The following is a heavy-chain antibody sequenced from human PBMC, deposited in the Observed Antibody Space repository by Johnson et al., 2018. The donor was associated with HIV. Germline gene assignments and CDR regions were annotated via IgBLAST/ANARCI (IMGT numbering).Heavy chain of an antibody. CDR2: ISSSGSTI. J-gene: IGHJ3*02. D-gene: IGHD2-2*01. CDR3: ARGLGSRSAFDI. CDR1: GFTFSDHY. Sequence: VQLVESGGGLVKPGGSLRLSCVGSGFTFSDHYMSWVRQAPGKGLEWVSFISSSGSTIYYSDSVKGRFTISRDNAKNSLYLQMNSVRAEDTAVYYCARGLGSRSAFDIWGQGTMVTVSS. V-gene: IGHV3-11*04.